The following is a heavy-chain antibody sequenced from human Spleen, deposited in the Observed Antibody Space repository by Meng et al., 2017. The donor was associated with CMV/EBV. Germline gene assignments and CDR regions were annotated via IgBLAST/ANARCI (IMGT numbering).Heavy chain of an antibody. J-gene: IGHJ4*02. CDR3: TKGVSGPLYYFDY. V-gene: IGHV3-23*01. D-gene: IGHD3-16*01. CDR2: ISGSGGDT. Sequence: AASGFTFSNSAMRWVRQALGKGLEWVSSISGSGGDTFYADSVRGRFTISRDNSKNTVYLQMNGLRAEDTAVYYCTKGVSGPLYYFDYWGQGMLVTVSS. CDR1: GFTFSNSA.